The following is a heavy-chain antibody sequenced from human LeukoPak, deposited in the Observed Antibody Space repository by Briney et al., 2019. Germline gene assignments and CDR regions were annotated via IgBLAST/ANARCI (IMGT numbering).Heavy chain of an antibody. CDR2: IYYSGST. V-gene: IGHV4-59*01. D-gene: IGHD1-26*01. J-gene: IGHJ4*02. CDR3: ARVPINSGSYYFDY. Sequence: PSETLSLTCTVSGGSISSYYWSWIRQPPGKGLEWIGYIYYSGSTNYNPSLKSRVTISVDTSKNQFSLKLSSVTAADTAVYCCARVPINSGSYYFDYWGQGTLVTVSS. CDR1: GGSISSYY.